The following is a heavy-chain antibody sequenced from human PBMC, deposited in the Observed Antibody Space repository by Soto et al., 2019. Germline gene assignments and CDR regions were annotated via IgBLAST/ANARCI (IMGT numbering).Heavy chain of an antibody. CDR1: GFTFSSDA. CDR3: AKTTITMVRGVSDY. D-gene: IGHD3-10*01. CDR2: ISGSGGST. V-gene: IGHV3-23*01. J-gene: IGHJ4*02. Sequence: EVQLLESGGSLVQPGGSLRLSCAASGFTFSSDAMSWVRQAPGKGLEWVSAISGSGGSTYYADSVKGRFTISRDNSKNTLYLQMNSLRAEDTALYYCAKTTITMVRGVSDYWGQGTLVTVSS.